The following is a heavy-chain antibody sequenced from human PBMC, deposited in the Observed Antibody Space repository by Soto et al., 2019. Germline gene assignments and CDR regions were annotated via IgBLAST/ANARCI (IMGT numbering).Heavy chain of an antibody. CDR3: AKPPGLLFDY. Sequence: PGGSLRLSCAASGFTFSSCAMGWVRQAPGKGLEWVSYISSSSTIYYADSVKGRFTISRDNSKNTLYLQMNSLRAEDTAVYYCAKPPGLLFDYWGQGTLVTVSS. CDR1: GFTFSSCA. CDR2: ISSSSTI. J-gene: IGHJ4*02. D-gene: IGHD3-22*01. V-gene: IGHV3-23*01.